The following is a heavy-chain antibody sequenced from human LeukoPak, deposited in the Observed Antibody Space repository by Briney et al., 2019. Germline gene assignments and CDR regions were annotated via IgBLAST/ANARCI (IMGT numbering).Heavy chain of an antibody. CDR3: ARHDSSSSGYYNDF. V-gene: IGHV1-18*01. D-gene: IGHD3-22*01. CDR1: GYLFSSFG. Sequence: ASVKVSCKASGYLFSSFGINWVRQAPGQGLEWMGWISAYNGNTNFAQKLQGRVTMTTNTSTSTAYLELRSLRSDDTAVYYCARHDSSSSGYYNDFWGHGTLVTVSS. CDR2: ISAYNGNT. J-gene: IGHJ4*01.